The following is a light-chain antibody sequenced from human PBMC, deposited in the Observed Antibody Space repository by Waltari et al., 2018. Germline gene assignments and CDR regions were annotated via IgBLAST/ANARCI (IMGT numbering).Light chain of an antibody. CDR3: SSYTTTNTLV. CDR1: SSDVGAYNY. CDR2: DVS. Sequence: QSALTQPASVSGSPGQSIPISCTGTSSDVGAYNYVSWYQQHPGKAPKLMIYDVSHRPSGVSNRFSGSKSGNTASLTISGLQAEDEADYYCSSYTTTNTLVFGTGTKVTVL. V-gene: IGLV2-14*03. J-gene: IGLJ1*01.